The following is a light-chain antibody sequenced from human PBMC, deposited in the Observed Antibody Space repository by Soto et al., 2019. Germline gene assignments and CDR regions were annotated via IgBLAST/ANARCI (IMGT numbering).Light chain of an antibody. CDR2: ENN. V-gene: IGLV1-51*02. CDR1: SSNIGNTY. CDR3: GTWDSSLSAYV. J-gene: IGLJ1*01. Sequence: QSVLTQPPSVSAAPGQKVTISCSGSSSNIGNTYVSWYQQLPGTAPKLLIYENNKRPSGIPDRFSGSKSGTSATLGITGLQTGDEADYYCGTWDSSLSAYVFGNGTKVTVL.